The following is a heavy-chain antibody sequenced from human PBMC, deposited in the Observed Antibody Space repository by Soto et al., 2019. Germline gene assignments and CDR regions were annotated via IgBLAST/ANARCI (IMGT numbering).Heavy chain of an antibody. Sequence: SGPTLVNPTQTLTMTCTFSGFSVTLPGAHVGWIRQPPGKALEWLALLYWNDEKHYNPSLKTRLTVTKGTSEDRVVLTMTNMAPADTATYYCVRSGSYKGPPDFWGRGSLVTVSS. V-gene: IGHV2-5*01. CDR3: VRSGSYKGPPDF. J-gene: IGHJ4*02. D-gene: IGHD3-3*01. CDR1: GFSVTLPGAH. CDR2: LYWNDEK.